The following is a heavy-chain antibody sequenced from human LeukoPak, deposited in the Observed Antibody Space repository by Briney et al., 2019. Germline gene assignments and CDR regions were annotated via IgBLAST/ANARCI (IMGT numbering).Heavy chain of an antibody. CDR2: INHSGST. D-gene: IGHD3-10*01. J-gene: IGHJ4*02. Sequence: SETLSLTCAVYGGSFSGYYWSWIRQPPGKGLEWIGEINHSGSTNYNPSLKSRVTISVDTSKNQFSLKLSSVTAADTAVYYCATDYYGSGAGGYWGQGTLVTVSS. V-gene: IGHV4-34*01. CDR1: GGSFSGYY. CDR3: ATDYYGSGAGGY.